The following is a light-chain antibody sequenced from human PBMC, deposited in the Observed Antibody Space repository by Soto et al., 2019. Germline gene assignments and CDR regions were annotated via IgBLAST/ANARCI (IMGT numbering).Light chain of an antibody. CDR2: GAS. V-gene: IGKV3-15*01. CDR1: QSVSSN. J-gene: IGKJ2*01. Sequence: EIVMTQSPATLSVSPGERATLSCRASQSVSSNLAWYQQKPGQAPRLLIYGASTSATGIPASFSGSGSGTECTLTISSLQSEEFAVYYCQQYNNWPVTFGQGTKLEIK. CDR3: QQYNNWPVT.